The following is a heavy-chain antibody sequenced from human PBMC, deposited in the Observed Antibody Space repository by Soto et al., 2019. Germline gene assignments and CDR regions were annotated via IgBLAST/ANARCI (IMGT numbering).Heavy chain of an antibody. CDR3: ARRSYDNSGYYYVDY. Sequence: QLHLQESGPGLVKPSETLSLTCTVSGDSITSSNKYWGWARQPPGKGLEWIGSTYYRGSAYYSPSLKSPVTISIDSSENQLSLKLSSVTAADTAVYYCARRSYDNSGYYYVDYWGQGTLVTVSS. D-gene: IGHD3-22*01. CDR1: GDSITSSNKY. V-gene: IGHV4-39*01. CDR2: TYYRGSA. J-gene: IGHJ4*02.